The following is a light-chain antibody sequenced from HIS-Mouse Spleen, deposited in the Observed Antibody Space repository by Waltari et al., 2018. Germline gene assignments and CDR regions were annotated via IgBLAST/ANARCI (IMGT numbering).Light chain of an antibody. V-gene: IGLV3-1*01. J-gene: IGLJ2*01. CDR3: QAWDSSTAEV. CDR2: QDS. Sequence: SYELTQPPSVSVSPGQTDSITCSGDTLGANYPCWDQQKPGQSPVLVIYQDSKRPSGIPERFSGSNSGNTATLTISGTQAMDEADYYCQAWDSSTAEVFGGGTKLTVL. CDR1: TLGANY.